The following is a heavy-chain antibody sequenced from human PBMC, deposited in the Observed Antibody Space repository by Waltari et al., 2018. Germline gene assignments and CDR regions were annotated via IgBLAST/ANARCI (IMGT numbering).Heavy chain of an antibody. CDR3: ARGHLGSGSYHENDY. J-gene: IGHJ4*02. Sequence: QVQLVQSGAEVKKPGASVKVSCKASGYTFTSYAMHWVRQAPGQRLEWMGWINAGNGNTKYSQKFQGRVTITRDTSASTAYMELSSLRSEDTAVYYCARGHLGSGSYHENDYWGQGTLVTVSS. D-gene: IGHD1-26*01. CDR2: INAGNGNT. V-gene: IGHV1-3*01. CDR1: GYTFTSYA.